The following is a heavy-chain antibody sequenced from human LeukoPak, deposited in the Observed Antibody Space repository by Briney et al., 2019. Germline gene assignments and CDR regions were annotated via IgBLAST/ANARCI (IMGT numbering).Heavy chain of an antibody. D-gene: IGHD3-9*01. J-gene: IGHJ4*02. CDR2: IDPSDSYT. CDR1: GYSFTSYW. Sequence: GESLKISCKGSGYSFTSYWISWVRQMPGKGLEWMGRIDPSDSYTSYSPSFQGHVTISADKSISTAYLQWSSLKASDTAMYYCAREEKYYDILTGFNDYWGQGTLVTVSS. V-gene: IGHV5-10-1*01. CDR3: AREEKYYDILTGFNDY.